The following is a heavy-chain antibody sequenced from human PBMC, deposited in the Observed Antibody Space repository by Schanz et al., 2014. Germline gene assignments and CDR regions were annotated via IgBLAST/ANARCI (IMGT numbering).Heavy chain of an antibody. CDR3: TADLWFGAVWGVW. V-gene: IGHV3-74*01. CDR2: IKSNGSST. D-gene: IGHD3-10*01. J-gene: IGHJ4*02. Sequence: EVQLVESGGGLVQPGGSLRLSCAASGFTFSSYWMHWVRQVPGKGLVWVSRIKSNGSSTSYADSVKGRFTISRDNAKNTLYLQMNSLRAEDTAVYYCTADLWFGAVWGVWWGQGTLXTVSS. CDR1: GFTFSSYW.